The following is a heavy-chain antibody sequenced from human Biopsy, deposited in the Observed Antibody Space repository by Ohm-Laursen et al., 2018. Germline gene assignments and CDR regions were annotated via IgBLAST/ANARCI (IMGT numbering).Heavy chain of an antibody. CDR1: GGSLSGYY. CDR2: INHRGFT. D-gene: IGHD3-22*01. V-gene: IGHV4-34*01. CDR3: ARDYDTSGYYYVS. Sequence: SDTLSLTCAVYGGSLSGYYWNWIRQSPGKGLEWIGEINHRGFTSNNPSLKSRVTISVDTPKNQFSLKLNSVTAADTAVYYCARDYDTSGYYYVSWGQGTLVTVSS. J-gene: IGHJ5*02.